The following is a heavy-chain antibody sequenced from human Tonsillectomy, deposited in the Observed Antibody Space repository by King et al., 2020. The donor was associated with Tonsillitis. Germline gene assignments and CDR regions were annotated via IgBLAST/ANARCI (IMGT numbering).Heavy chain of an antibody. CDR1: GFTFSSHA. Sequence: EVQLVESGGGLVQPGGSLRLSCAGSGFTFSSHAMSWVRQSPGKGLEWVAAITASGAYTRYADSATGRFSVSRDNSKNTLYLQMNSLRTEDTAVYYCAKVPWFGESFYIGPFDHWGQGTLVTVSS. J-gene: IGHJ4*02. CDR3: AKVPWFGESFYIGPFDH. V-gene: IGHV3-23*04. CDR2: ITASGAYT. D-gene: IGHD3-10*01.